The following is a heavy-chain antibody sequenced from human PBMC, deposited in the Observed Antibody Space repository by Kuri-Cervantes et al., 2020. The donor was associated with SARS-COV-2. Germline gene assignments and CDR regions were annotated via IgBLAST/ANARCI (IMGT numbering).Heavy chain of an antibody. CDR3: ASGSHYYYGSGSEPT. D-gene: IGHD3-10*01. Sequence: GESLKISCAASGFTFSSYSMNWVRQAPGKGLEWVSYISSSGSTIYYADSVKGRFTISRDNAKNSLYLQMNSLRAEDTAVYYCASGSHYYYGSGSEPTWGQGTLVTVSS. V-gene: IGHV3-48*04. J-gene: IGHJ5*02. CDR2: ISSSGSTI. CDR1: GFTFSSYS.